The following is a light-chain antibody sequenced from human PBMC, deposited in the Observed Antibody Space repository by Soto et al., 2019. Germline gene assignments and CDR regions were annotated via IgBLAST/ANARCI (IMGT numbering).Light chain of an antibody. Sequence: EVVVTQSPDTLSLSPGETATLSCRASQSVSSSVAWYQHKPGQSPRLVVYSGYKRAPGIPARFRGSGSGTDFTLTISSLESDDFAIYYCQQRYSWLRAFGPGTKVEVK. CDR2: SGY. J-gene: IGKJ1*01. CDR1: QSVSSS. V-gene: IGKV3-11*01. CDR3: QQRYSWLRA.